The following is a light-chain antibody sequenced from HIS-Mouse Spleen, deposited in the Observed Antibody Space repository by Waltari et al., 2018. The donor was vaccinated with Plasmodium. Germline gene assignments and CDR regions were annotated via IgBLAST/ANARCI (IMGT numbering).Light chain of an antibody. CDR1: KLGDKY. Sequence: SYELTQPPSVSVSPGQTASITCSGDKLGDKYACWYQQKPGQSPVLVIYQDGKRPSGVPGRFSGSNYGNTAPLTISGTQAMDEADYYCQAWDSSTDYVFGTGTKVTVL. CDR2: QDG. V-gene: IGLV3-1*01. J-gene: IGLJ1*01. CDR3: QAWDSSTDYV.